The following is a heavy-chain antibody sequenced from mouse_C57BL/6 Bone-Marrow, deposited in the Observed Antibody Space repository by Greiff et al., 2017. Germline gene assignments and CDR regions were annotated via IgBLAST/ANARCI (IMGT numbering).Heavy chain of an antibody. Sequence: QVQLKQSGPELVKPGASVKISCKASGYAFSSSWMNWVKQRPGKGLEWIGRIYPGDGDTNYNGKFKGKATLTADKSSSTAYMQLSNLTSEDSAVYFCAREAAWFAYWGQGTLVTVSA. CDR2: IYPGDGDT. CDR3: AREAAWFAY. V-gene: IGHV1-82*01. J-gene: IGHJ3*01. CDR1: GYAFSSSW.